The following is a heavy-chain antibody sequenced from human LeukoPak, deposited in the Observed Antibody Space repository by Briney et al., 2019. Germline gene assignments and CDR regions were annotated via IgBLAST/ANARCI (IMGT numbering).Heavy chain of an antibody. CDR1: GYTFSTYG. J-gene: IGHJ4*02. Sequence: ASVRVSCKASGYTFSTYGISWVRQAPGQGLEWMGWIGAYSGSTSYAQKFQGRVTMTTDTSTSAAYMELRSLTSDDTAVYYCARDHQYDFDYWGQGTLVTVSS. CDR2: IGAYSGST. CDR3: ARDHQYDFDY. D-gene: IGHD2-2*01. V-gene: IGHV1-18*01.